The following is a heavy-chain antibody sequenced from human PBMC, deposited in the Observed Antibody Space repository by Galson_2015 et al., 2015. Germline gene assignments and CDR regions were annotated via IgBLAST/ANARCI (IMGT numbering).Heavy chain of an antibody. CDR3: GRGYRVGATTEPQIGP. J-gene: IGHJ5*02. CDR1: GYTFTSYT. Sequence: SVKVSCKASGYTFTSYTIIWVRQAPGQGLEWMGWISTYNGDTNYAQNLQDRVTMTTDPSTSTAYVELRSPRYDDTAVYYCGRGYRVGATTEPQIGPWGQGTLVTVSS. CDR2: ISTYNGDT. V-gene: IGHV1-18*01. D-gene: IGHD1-26*01.